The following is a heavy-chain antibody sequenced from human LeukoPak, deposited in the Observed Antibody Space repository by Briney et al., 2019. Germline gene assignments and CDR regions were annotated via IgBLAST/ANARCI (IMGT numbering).Heavy chain of an antibody. CDR1: GYTFTGYY. D-gene: IGHD3-22*01. CDR2: INPNSGGT. CDR3: ARGSYDSSDFEYFQH. Sequence: ASVKVSCKASGYTFTGYYMHWVRQAPGQGLEWMGWINPNSGGTNYAQNFQGRVTMTRDTFISTAYMELSRLRSDDTAVYYCARGSYDSSDFEYFQHWGQGTLVTVSS. V-gene: IGHV1-2*02. J-gene: IGHJ1*01.